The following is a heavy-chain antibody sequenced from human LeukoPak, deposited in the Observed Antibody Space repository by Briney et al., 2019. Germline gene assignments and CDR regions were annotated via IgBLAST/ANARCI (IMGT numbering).Heavy chain of an antibody. V-gene: IGHV1-69*04. Sequence: SVKVSCKASVGTVSSYAISWVRQAPGQGLEWMGRMIPIVCIANYAQKFQGRVMITADEYTSTAYMELSSLRSEDTAVYYCASNFFGVVKDAFDIWGQGTMVTVSS. CDR2: MIPIVCIA. D-gene: IGHD3-3*01. CDR1: VGTVSSYA. CDR3: ASNFFGVVKDAFDI. J-gene: IGHJ3*02.